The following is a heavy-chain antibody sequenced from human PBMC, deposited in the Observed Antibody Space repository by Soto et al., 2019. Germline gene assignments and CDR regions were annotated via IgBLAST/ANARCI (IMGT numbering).Heavy chain of an antibody. CDR3: ARGGCSGGNCPPYWFDP. Sequence: QVQLVQSGTEVKKPGASVKVSCKASGYTFTNYGISWVRQAPGQGLEWMGWISAYNGNTNYEQKFQGRVTMTTDTYSTTGYMELRSLRSDDTAVYYCARGGCSGGNCPPYWFDPWGQGTLVTVSS. J-gene: IGHJ5*02. V-gene: IGHV1-18*01. D-gene: IGHD2-15*01. CDR2: ISAYNGNT. CDR1: GYTFTNYG.